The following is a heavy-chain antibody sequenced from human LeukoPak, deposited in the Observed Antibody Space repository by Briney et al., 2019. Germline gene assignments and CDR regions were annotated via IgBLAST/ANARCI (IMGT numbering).Heavy chain of an antibody. CDR3: AKPLYDSSGYYFAPDY. V-gene: IGHV3-30-3*02. Sequence: PGGSLRLSCAASGFAFSSYSMHWVRQAPGKGLEWVAVISSTGPNTYYAVSVKGRFTISRDISKNTLYLQMNYLRAEDTAVYYCAKPLYDSSGYYFAPDYWGQGTLVTVSS. CDR1: GFAFSSYS. D-gene: IGHD3-22*01. J-gene: IGHJ4*02. CDR2: ISSTGPNT.